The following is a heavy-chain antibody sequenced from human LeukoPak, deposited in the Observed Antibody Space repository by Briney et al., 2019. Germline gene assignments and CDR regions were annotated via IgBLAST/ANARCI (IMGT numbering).Heavy chain of an antibody. CDR1: GFTFDDYA. CDR3: AKGYSSSWYDAFDI. V-gene: IGHV3-9*01. D-gene: IGHD6-13*01. Sequence: PGGSLRLSCAASGFTFDDYAMHWVRQAPGKGLEGVSGISWNSGSIGYADSVKGRITISRDNAKKSLYLQMNSLRAEDTALYYCAKGYSSSWYDAFDIWGQGTVVTVSS. CDR2: ISWNSGSI. J-gene: IGHJ3*02.